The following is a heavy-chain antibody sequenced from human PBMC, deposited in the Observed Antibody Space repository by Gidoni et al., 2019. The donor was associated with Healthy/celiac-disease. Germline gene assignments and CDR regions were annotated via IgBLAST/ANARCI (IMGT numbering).Heavy chain of an antibody. Sequence: QVQLQQWGAGLLKPSETLSLTCAVYGGSFSGYYWIWIRQPPGKGLEWIGEINHSGSTNYNPSLKSRVTISVDTSKNQFSLKLSSVTAADTAVYYCARGMTTVTTYWFDPWGQGTLVTVSS. CDR2: INHSGST. D-gene: IGHD4-17*01. CDR3: ARGMTTVTTYWFDP. V-gene: IGHV4-34*01. CDR1: GGSFSGYY. J-gene: IGHJ5*02.